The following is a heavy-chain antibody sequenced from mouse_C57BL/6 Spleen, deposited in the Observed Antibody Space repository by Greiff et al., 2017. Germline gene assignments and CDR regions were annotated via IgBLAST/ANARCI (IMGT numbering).Heavy chain of an antibody. CDR1: GYSFTDYT. J-gene: IGHJ3*01. D-gene: IGHD1-1*01. CDR3: ARDGSSPAEFAY. V-gene: IGHV1-39*01. Sequence: VQLQQSGPELVKPGASVQISCKASGYSFTDYTMTWVKQSNGKSLEWIGVITPNYGTTSFNQKFKGKATLTVDPSSSTAYMQLNSLTSEDSAVDYCARDGSSPAEFAYWGQGTLGTVSA. CDR2: ITPNYGTT.